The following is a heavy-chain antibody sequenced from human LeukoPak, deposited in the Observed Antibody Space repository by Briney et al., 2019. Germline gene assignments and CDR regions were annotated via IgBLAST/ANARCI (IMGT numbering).Heavy chain of an antibody. D-gene: IGHD3-16*02. Sequence: PSETLSLTCAVYGGSFSGYYWSWIRQPPGKGLEWIGEINHSGSTNYNPSLKSRVTISADTSRNQFSLRLSPVTAADTAVYYCARAHVWGSYRLYYFDYWGQGTLVTVSS. V-gene: IGHV4-34*01. CDR3: ARAHVWGSYRLYYFDY. CDR2: INHSGST. CDR1: GGSFSGYY. J-gene: IGHJ4*02.